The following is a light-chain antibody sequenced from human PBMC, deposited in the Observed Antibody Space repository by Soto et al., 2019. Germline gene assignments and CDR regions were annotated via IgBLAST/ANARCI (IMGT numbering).Light chain of an antibody. CDR2: NNN. CDR1: SSNIGTNA. V-gene: IGLV1-44*01. CDR3: AAWDDSLNGYV. J-gene: IGLJ1*01. Sequence: QSVLTQPPSASGTPGQRGTISCSGGSSNIGTNAVNWYQQLPGTAPKRLIYNNNQRPSGVLDRFSGSKSGTSASLAISGLQSEDEADYYCAAWDDSLNGYVFGTGTKLTVL.